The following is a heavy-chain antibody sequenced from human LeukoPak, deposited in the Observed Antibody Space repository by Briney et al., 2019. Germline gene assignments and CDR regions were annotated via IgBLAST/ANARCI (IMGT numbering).Heavy chain of an antibody. D-gene: IGHD3-10*01. CDR1: GFTFSSYE. Sequence: PGGSLRLSCAASGFTFSSYEMNWVRQAPGKGLEWVANIKQDGSEKYYVDSVKGRFTISRDNAKNSLYLQMNSLRAEDTAVYYCASHLTEVRGLYAYYYYYMDVWGKGTTVTVSS. J-gene: IGHJ6*03. V-gene: IGHV3-7*01. CDR2: IKQDGSEK. CDR3: ASHLTEVRGLYAYYYYYMDV.